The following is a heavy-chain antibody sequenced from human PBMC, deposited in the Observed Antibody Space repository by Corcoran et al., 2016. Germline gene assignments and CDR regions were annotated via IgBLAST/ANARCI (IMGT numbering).Heavy chain of an antibody. CDR3: AVGKGAIRTISFDY. CDR1: GGTFSSYA. V-gene: IGHV1-69*01. J-gene: IGHJ4*02. CDR2: IIPLFGTA. Sequence: QVQLVQSGAEVKKPGSSVKVSCKASGGTFSSYAINWVRQAPGQGLEWMGGIIPLFGTANYAQKFQGRVTINEDESTSTAYMELSSLRSEDTAEYYCAVGKGAIRTISFDYWGQGTLVTVSS. D-gene: IGHD2-8*01.